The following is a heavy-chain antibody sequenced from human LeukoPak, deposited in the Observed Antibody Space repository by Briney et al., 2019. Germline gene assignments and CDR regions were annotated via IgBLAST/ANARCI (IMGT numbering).Heavy chain of an antibody. CDR3: ARSGGYSLDDAFDI. Sequence: GASVKVSCKASGYTFTGYYMHWVRLAPGQGLEWMGWINANSGGTNYAQKFQGRVTMTTDTSLSSLYMDLSRLRSDDTAVYYCARSGGYSLDDAFDIWGQGTMVTVS. J-gene: IGHJ3*02. CDR1: GYTFTGYY. V-gene: IGHV1-2*02. CDR2: INANSGGT. D-gene: IGHD3-22*01.